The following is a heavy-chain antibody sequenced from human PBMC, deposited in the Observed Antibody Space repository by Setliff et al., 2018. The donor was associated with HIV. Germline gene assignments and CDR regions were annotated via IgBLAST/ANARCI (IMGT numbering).Heavy chain of an antibody. Sequence: TLSLTCTVSGDSISPYYWSWIRQSPGKGLEWIAYISYSGSANYNPSLKSRVTISVDTSKNQFSLKLNSVTAADTAVYYCARVPLSSPSRPGGYFDYWGQGTLVTVSS. J-gene: IGHJ4*02. CDR1: GDSISPYY. V-gene: IGHV4-59*12. CDR2: ISYSGSA. CDR3: ARVPLSSPSRPGGYFDY. D-gene: IGHD3-16*01.